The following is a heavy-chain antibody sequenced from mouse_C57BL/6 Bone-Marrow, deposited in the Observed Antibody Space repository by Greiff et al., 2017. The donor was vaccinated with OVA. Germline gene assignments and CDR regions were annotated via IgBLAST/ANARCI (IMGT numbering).Heavy chain of an antibody. CDR3: ARRFITTVVAPRYFDY. D-gene: IGHD1-1*01. Sequence: QVQLQQSGAELAKPGASVKLSCKASGYTFTSYWMHWVNQRPGQGLEWIGYINPSSGYTKYNQKFKDKATLTADKSSSTAYMQLSSLTYEDSAVYYCARRFITTVVAPRYFDYWGQGTTLTVSS. V-gene: IGHV1-7*01. J-gene: IGHJ2*01. CDR2: INPSSGYT. CDR1: GYTFTSYW.